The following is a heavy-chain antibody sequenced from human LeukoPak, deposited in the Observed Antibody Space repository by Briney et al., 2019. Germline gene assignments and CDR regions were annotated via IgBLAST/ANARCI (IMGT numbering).Heavy chain of an antibody. V-gene: IGHV4-59*08. J-gene: IGHJ5*02. CDR3: AASIPAAGPNWLEP. Sequence: GYIYYSGCTNYYPSLKKRVTISVDTHKNQYSLKLSSVTDEDTAVYYCAASIPAAGPNWLEPWGQGTLVTVSS. CDR2: IYYSGCT. D-gene: IGHD6-13*01.